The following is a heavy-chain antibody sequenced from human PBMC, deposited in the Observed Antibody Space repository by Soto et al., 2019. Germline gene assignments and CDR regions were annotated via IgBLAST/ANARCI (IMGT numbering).Heavy chain of an antibody. CDR2: IYSGGST. Sequence: GGSLRLSCAASGFTVSSNYMSWVRQAPGRGLEWVSVIYSGGSTYYADSVKGRFTISRDNSKNTLYLQMNSLRAEDTAVYYCARDLVVVVPAGDYYYYGMDVWGQGTTVTVSS. CDR1: GFTVSSNY. J-gene: IGHJ6*02. CDR3: ARDLVVVVPAGDYYYYGMDV. D-gene: IGHD2-2*01. V-gene: IGHV3-53*01.